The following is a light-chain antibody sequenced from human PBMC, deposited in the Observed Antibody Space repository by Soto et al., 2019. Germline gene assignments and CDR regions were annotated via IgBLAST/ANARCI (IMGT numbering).Light chain of an antibody. V-gene: IGKV1-5*01. Sequence: DIQMTQSPSTLPASVGDRVTITCRASQDIDNFLAWYQQKPGEAPKLLIYDASSLESGVPSRLSGSGSGTEFTLTISSLQRYDFETYYCQPYKPYWTSGQWTKVDIK. CDR2: DAS. CDR1: QDIDNF. J-gene: IGKJ1*01. CDR3: QPYKPYWT.